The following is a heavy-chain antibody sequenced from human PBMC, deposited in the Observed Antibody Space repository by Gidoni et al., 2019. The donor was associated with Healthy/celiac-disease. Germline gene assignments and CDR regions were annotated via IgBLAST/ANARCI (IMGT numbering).Heavy chain of an antibody. CDR3: AGSMVRGVIPFDY. CDR1: GCSVRSGSYC. V-gene: IGHV4-61*01. D-gene: IGHD3-10*01. Sequence: QVQLQESGPGLVKPSETLSLTCPVPGCSVRSGSYCWRWIRPPPGKGLEWIGYIYYSGSTNYNPSLKSRGTISVDTSKNQFSLKLSSVTAADTAVYYCAGSMVRGVIPFDYWGQGTLVTVSS. J-gene: IGHJ4*02. CDR2: IYYSGST.